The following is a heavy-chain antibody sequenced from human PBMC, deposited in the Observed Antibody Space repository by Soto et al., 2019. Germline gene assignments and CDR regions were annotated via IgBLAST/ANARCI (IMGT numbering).Heavy chain of an antibody. CDR3: ARDRSWGSGSYFNYFDY. CDR1: GGSISSGDYY. D-gene: IGHD1-26*01. CDR2: IYYSGST. V-gene: IGHV4-30-4*01. Sequence: SETLSLTCTVSGGSISSGDYYWSWIRQPPGKGLEWIGYIYYSGSTYYNPSLKSRVTISVDTSKNQFSLKLRSVTSADTAVYYCARDRSWGSGSYFNYFDYWGQGTLVTVSS. J-gene: IGHJ4*02.